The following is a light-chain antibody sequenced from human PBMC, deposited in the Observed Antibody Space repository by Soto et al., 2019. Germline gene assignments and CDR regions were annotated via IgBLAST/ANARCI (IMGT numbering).Light chain of an antibody. CDR3: QQYNNWPYT. Sequence: EIVMTQSPVTLSVSPGERATLSCRASQSVSSNLAWYLQKPGQAPRLLIYGASTRATGLPARFSGSGSGAEFTLTISSLQSEDFAVYYCQQYNNWPYTFGQGTKVEIK. J-gene: IGKJ2*01. CDR1: QSVSSN. V-gene: IGKV3-15*01. CDR2: GAS.